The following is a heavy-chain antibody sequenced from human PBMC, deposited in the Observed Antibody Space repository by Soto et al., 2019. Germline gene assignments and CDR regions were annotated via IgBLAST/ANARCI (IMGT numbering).Heavy chain of an antibody. CDR1: GFTFSMYA. CDR3: AKGGIAARFVNSWFDP. V-gene: IGHV3-23*01. J-gene: IGHJ5*02. Sequence: GGSRTLSCAAAGFTFSMYAMSCVRQAQGAGLEWVAATSGRGGSTYYADSVKGWFTIPRHDTKNTRYLQRNSLRAEETAVYYCAKGGIAARFVNSWFDPWGKGIMVT. CDR2: TSGRGGST. D-gene: IGHD6-6*01.